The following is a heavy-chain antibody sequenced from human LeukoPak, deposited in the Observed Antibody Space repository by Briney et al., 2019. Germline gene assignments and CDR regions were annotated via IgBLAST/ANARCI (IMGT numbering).Heavy chain of an antibody. CDR2: ISDTGNT. V-gene: IGHV3-23*01. D-gene: IGHD2-15*01. CDR1: GFTLSSYA. J-gene: IGHJ4*02. Sequence: QSGGSLRLSCAASGFTLSSYAMSWVRQAPGKGLEWVSAISDTGNTYHADSVKGRFTISRGSSKNTLFLQMNRLRPEDAAVYYCAKAPVTTCRGAFCYPFDYWGLGTLVTVSS. CDR3: AKAPVTTCRGAFCYPFDY.